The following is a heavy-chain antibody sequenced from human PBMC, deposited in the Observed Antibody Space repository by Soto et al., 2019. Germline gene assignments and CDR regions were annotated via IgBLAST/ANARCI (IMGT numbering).Heavy chain of an antibody. D-gene: IGHD6-13*01. Sequence: GGSLRLSCAASGFTFSNYAMAWVRQAPGKGLEWVSGVTANGGKTYYADSVKGRFTISRDNAQNSLYLQMNRLRAEDTAVYYCARVPSLYSSTWYYFDYWGQGTLVTVSS. CDR3: ARVPSLYSSTWYYFDY. CDR1: GFTFSNYA. CDR2: VTANGGKT. J-gene: IGHJ4*02. V-gene: IGHV3-23*01.